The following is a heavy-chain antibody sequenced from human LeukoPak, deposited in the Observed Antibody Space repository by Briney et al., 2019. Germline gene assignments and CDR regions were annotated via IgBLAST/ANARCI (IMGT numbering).Heavy chain of an antibody. CDR3: ARGYCSGGTCYGYFDL. Sequence: SETLSLTCTVSGGSISSYYWSWIRQPPGKGLEWIGYIYYSGRTNYNPSLKSRVTISVDTSKNQFPLKLSSVTAADTAVYYCARGYCSGGTCYGYFDLWGRGTLVTVSS. J-gene: IGHJ2*01. CDR2: IYYSGRT. D-gene: IGHD2-15*01. CDR1: GGSISSYY. V-gene: IGHV4-59*08.